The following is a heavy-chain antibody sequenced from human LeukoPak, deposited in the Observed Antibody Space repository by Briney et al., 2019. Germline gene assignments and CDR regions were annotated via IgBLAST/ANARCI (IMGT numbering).Heavy chain of an antibody. D-gene: IGHD2-15*01. J-gene: IGHJ4*02. CDR3: VRFFCSAGTCYSYFDH. CDR1: GFTFSRYW. V-gene: IGHV3-74*03. Sequence: GGSLRLSCAAPGFTFSRYWMHWVRQAPGKGLVWVSRISSDGITTYADSVRGRFTISRDNAKNTLYLQMTSLRAEDTAVYFCVRFFCSAGTCYSYFDHWGQGTLVTVSS. CDR2: ISSDGIT.